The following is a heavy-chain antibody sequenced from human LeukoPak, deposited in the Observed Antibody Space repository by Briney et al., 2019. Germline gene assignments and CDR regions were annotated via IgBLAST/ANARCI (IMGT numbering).Heavy chain of an antibody. Sequence: GGSLRLSCAASGFTFSSYAMHWVRQAPGKGLEWVAVISYDGSNKYYADSVKGRFTISRDNSKNTLYLQMNSLRAEDTAVYYCAKDFYRLEYWGQGTLFTVSS. V-gene: IGHV3-30-3*01. D-gene: IGHD1-1*01. CDR1: GFTFSSYA. J-gene: IGHJ4*02. CDR2: ISYDGSNK. CDR3: AKDFYRLEY.